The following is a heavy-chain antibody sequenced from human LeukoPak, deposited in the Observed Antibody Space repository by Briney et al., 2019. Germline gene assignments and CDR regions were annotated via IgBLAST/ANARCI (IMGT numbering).Heavy chain of an antibody. Sequence: SVKVSCKASGGTFSSYAISWVRQAPGQGLEWMGGIIPIFGTANYAQKFQGRDTITADESTSTAYMELSSLRSEDTAVYYCASSTSPAATYYYYYMDVWGKGTTVTVSS. D-gene: IGHD2-2*01. CDR2: IIPIFGTA. J-gene: IGHJ6*03. CDR1: GGTFSSYA. V-gene: IGHV1-69*13. CDR3: ASSTSPAATYYYYYMDV.